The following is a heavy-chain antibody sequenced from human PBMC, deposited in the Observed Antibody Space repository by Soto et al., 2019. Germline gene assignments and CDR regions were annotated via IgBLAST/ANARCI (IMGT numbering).Heavy chain of an antibody. V-gene: IGHV1-18*01. CDR2: ISPYNGNT. CDR1: GYTFTTYG. Sequence: QVQLVQSGAEVKKPGASVKVSCKTSGYTFTTYGISWVRQAPGQGLEWMGWISPYNGNTKYAQKLQGRVTMTADTSTITGYMYGSSLTSDDTAVYYCTIGWFGEFVYYFDYWGQGTLVTVSS. J-gene: IGHJ4*02. D-gene: IGHD3-10*01. CDR3: TIGWFGEFVYYFDY.